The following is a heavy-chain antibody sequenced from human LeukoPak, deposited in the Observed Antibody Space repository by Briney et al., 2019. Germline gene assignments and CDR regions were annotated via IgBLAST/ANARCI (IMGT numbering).Heavy chain of an antibody. CDR1: GGSINNYY. Sequence: PSEALSLTCTVSGGSINNYYWSWIRQPPGKGLEWIGYIYHSGSTTYSPSLKSRVSISIDTSKNQFSLRINSVTVADTAVYYCARGVAFDYWGQGTLVTVSS. CDR2: IYHSGST. CDR3: ARGVAFDY. V-gene: IGHV4-59*01. D-gene: IGHD2-21*01. J-gene: IGHJ4*02.